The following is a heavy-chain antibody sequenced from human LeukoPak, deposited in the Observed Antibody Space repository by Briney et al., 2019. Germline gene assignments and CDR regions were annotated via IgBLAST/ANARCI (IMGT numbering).Heavy chain of an antibody. CDR2: IRYDGSNK. J-gene: IGHJ4*02. Sequence: PGGSLRLSCAASGFTFSSYGMHWVRQAPGKGREWVAFIRYDGSNKYYADSVKGRFTISRDNSKNTLYLQMNSLRAEDTAVYYCAKDPRGIVVVTAPYWGQGTLVTVSS. CDR1: GFTFSSYG. D-gene: IGHD2-21*02. V-gene: IGHV3-30*02. CDR3: AKDPRGIVVVTAPY.